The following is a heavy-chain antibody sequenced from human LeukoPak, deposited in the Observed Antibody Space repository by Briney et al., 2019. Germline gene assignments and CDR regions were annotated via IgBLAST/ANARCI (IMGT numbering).Heavy chain of an antibody. CDR3: ARAVDCSSTSCTRAFDI. J-gene: IGHJ3*02. CDR2: INSDGNTT. D-gene: IGHD2-2*01. CDR1: GFTFSSYW. Sequence: QTGGSLRLSCAASGFTFSSYWMHWVRQAPGKGLVWVSRINSDGNTTSYADSVKGRFTISRDNAKNTLYLQMSSLRAEDTAVYYCARAVDCSSTSCTRAFDIWGQGTMVTVSS. V-gene: IGHV3-74*01.